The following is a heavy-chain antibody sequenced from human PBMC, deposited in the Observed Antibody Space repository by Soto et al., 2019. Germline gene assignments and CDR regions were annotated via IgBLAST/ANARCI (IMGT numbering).Heavy chain of an antibody. V-gene: IGHV4-4*02. CDR2: VFHSGST. D-gene: IGHD3-3*01. CDR3: AELSSGSGFIDE. Sequence: SETLSLTCAVSGGSISISNWWSWVRQPPGKGLEWIGEVFHSGSTNYNPSLKSRLTISVDKSKNQFSLKLTSVTAADTAVYYCAELSSGSGFIDEWGQGTLVTVSS. J-gene: IGHJ4*02. CDR1: GGSISISNW.